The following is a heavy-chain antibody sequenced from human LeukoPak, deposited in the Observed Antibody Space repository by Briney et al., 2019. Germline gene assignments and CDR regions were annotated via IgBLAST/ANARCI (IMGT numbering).Heavy chain of an antibody. Sequence: GASVKVSCKASGYTFTSYYMHWVRQAPGQGLEWMGLINPSGGSTSYAQKFQGRVTMTRDTSTSTVYMELSSLRSEDTAVYYCARDLGPYYDILTGLDYWGQGTLVTVSS. V-gene: IGHV1-46*01. D-gene: IGHD3-9*01. CDR1: GYTFTSYY. CDR2: INPSGGST. J-gene: IGHJ4*02. CDR3: ARDLGPYYDILTGLDY.